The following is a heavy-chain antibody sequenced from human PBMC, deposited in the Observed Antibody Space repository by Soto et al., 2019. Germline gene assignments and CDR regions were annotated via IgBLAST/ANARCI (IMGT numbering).Heavy chain of an antibody. V-gene: IGHV1-2*04. J-gene: IGHJ6*02. CDR1: GYTFTGYY. CDR3: AREGLRSYYYYGMDV. CDR2: INPNSGGT. D-gene: IGHD4-17*01. Sequence: GASVKVSCKASGYTFTGYYMHWVRQAPGQGLEWMGWINPNSGGTNYARKFQGWVTMTRDTSISTAYMELSRLRSDDTAVYYCAREGLRSYYYYGMDVWGQGTTVTVSS.